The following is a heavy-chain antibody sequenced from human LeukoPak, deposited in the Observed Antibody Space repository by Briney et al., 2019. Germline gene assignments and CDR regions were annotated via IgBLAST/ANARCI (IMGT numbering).Heavy chain of an antibody. CDR2: IYDSGST. CDR1: GGSISSYY. D-gene: IGHD5-18*01. V-gene: IGHV4-59*01. CDR3: ARGRYNYGWEPFDY. J-gene: IGHJ4*02. Sequence: SETLSLTCIVSGGSISSYYWSWIRQPPGKGLEWIGYIYDSGSTNYNPSLKSRVTISVDTSKNQFSLKLSSVTAADTAVYYCARGRYNYGWEPFDYWGQGTLVTVSS.